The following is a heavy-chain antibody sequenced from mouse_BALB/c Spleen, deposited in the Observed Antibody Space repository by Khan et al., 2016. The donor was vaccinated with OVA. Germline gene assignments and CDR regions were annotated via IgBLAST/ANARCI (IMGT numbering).Heavy chain of an antibody. J-gene: IGHJ2*01. V-gene: IGHV1-9*01. CDR2: ILPGSGSR. Sequence: QVQLQQSGAELMKPGASVKISCKATGYTFSGYWLEWVKQRPGHGLEWIGAILPGSGSRNYNEKFKGKATFTADISSKTTYMQLSSLTSEDSAVYYCARVNYGSRDYFDYWGQGTTLTVSS. D-gene: IGHD1-1*01. CDR1: GYTFSGYW. CDR3: ARVNYGSRDYFDY.